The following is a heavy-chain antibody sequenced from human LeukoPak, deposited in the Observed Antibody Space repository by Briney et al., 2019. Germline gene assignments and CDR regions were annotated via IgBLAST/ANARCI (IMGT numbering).Heavy chain of an antibody. D-gene: IGHD3-22*01. CDR1: GYTFTSYC. CDR2: INPSGGST. CDR3: ARGTYYYDSSGLRYFDY. Sequence: ASVKVSCKASGYTFTSYCMHWVRQAPGQGLEWMGIINPSGGSTSYAQKFQGRVTMTRDTSTSTVYMELSSLRSEDTAVYYCARGTYYYDSSGLRYFDYWGQGTLVTVSS. V-gene: IGHV1-46*01. J-gene: IGHJ4*02.